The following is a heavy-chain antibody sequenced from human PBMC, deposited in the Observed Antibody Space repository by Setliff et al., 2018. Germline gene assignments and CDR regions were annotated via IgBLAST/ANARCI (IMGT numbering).Heavy chain of an antibody. V-gene: IGHV3-33*06. D-gene: IGHD5-18*01. CDR2: IWYDGSNK. J-gene: IGHJ4*02. CDR1: GFTFSSYG. CDR3: AKSGYSYGYVFDY. Sequence: LRLSCAASGFTFSSYGMHRVRQAPGKGLEWVAVIWYDGSNKYYADSVKGRFTISRDNSKNTLYLQMNSLRAEDTAVYYCAKSGYSYGYVFDYWGQGTLVTVSS.